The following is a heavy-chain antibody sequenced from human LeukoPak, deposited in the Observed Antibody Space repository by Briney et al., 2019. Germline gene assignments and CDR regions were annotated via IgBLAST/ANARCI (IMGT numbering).Heavy chain of an antibody. CDR2: VSGSGEST. J-gene: IGHJ4*02. Sequence: GGSLRLSCAASGFSFSSYAMSWVRQAPGKGLEWVSAVSGSGESTYYADSVKDRFTISRDNSKNTLYLLMNSLGAEDTAVYYCAKNRGNYYYFDYWGQGTLVTVSS. D-gene: IGHD4-11*01. V-gene: IGHV3-23*01. CDR3: AKNRGNYYYFDY. CDR1: GFSFSSYA.